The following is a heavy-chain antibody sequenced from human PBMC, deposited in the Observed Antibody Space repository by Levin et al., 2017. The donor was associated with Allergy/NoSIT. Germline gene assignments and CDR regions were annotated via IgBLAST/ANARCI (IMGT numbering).Heavy chain of an antibody. V-gene: IGHV1-18*01. J-gene: IGHJ3*02. Sequence: PGESLKISCKASGFTFTFYAFTWVRQAPGQGLEGMGWISPYNGDTKYAQTFPFLFTMTTDTSTSTAYLQLRSLRSDDTAMYFCAREMAETAADTFDIWGQGTMVTVSS. D-gene: IGHD2-8*01. CDR1: GFTFTFYA. CDR2: ISPYNGDT. CDR3: AREMAETAADTFDI.